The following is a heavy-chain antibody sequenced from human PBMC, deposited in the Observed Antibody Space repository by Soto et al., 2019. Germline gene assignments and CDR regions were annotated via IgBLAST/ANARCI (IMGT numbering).Heavy chain of an antibody. CDR1: GYTFTGYY. J-gene: IGHJ4*02. CDR2: INPNSGDT. Sequence: GASVKVSCKASGYTFTGYYMHWVRQAPGQGLEWMGWINPNSGDTNYAQKFQGRVTMTRDTSISTAYMELSRLRSDDTAVYYCARDMGYCSGGSCYRLFDYWGQGTLVTVSS. CDR3: ARDMGYCSGGSCYRLFDY. V-gene: IGHV1-2*02. D-gene: IGHD2-15*01.